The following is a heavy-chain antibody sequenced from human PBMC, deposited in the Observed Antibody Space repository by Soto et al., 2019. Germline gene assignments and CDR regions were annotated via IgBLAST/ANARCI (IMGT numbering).Heavy chain of an antibody. CDR2: ILYDGTNK. D-gene: IGHD3-16*01. V-gene: IGHV3-33*01. CDR1: GFTFSSYG. J-gene: IGHJ4*02. CDR3: ARDVAPFMIKFGDPDY. Sequence: GGSLRLSCAASGFTFSSYGMHWVRQAPGKGLEWVAVILYDGTNKYYADSVKGRFTISRDNSKNALYLQMNSLRAEDTAVYYCARDVAPFMIKFGDPDYWGQGTLVTVSS.